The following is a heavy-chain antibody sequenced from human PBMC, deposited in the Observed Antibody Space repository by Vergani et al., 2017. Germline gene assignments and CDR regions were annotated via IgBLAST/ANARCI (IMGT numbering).Heavy chain of an antibody. V-gene: IGHV4-61*02. CDR1: GGPISSGSYY. CDR2: IYTSGST. J-gene: IGHJ4*02. CDR3: ARQSDSSVWALDY. Sequence: QVQLQESGPGLVKPSQTLSLTCTVPGGPISSGSYYWSWIRQPAGKGLEWIGRIYTSGSTNYNPSLKSRVTISVDTSKNQFSLKLSSAAAADTAVYYCARQSDSSVWALDYWGQGTLVTVSS. D-gene: IGHD3-22*01.